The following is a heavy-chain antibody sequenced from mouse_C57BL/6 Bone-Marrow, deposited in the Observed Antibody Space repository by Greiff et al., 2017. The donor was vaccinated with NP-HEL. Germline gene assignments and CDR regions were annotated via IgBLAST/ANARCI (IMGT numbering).Heavy chain of an antibody. CDR3: ARYYYGSSSFDY. J-gene: IGHJ2*01. CDR2: IDPNSGGT. V-gene: IGHV1-72*01. D-gene: IGHD1-1*01. Sequence: QVQLQQPGAELVKPGASVKLSCKASGYTFTSYLMHWVKQRPGRCLEWIGRIDPNSGGTKYNEKFKSKATLTVDKPSSTAYMQLNSLTSEDSAVYYCARYYYGSSSFDYWGQGTTLTVSS. CDR1: GYTFTSYL.